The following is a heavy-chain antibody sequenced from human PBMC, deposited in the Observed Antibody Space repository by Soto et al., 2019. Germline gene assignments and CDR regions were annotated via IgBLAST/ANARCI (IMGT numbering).Heavy chain of an antibody. D-gene: IGHD3-16*01. CDR3: AKWGTVWV. Sequence: EVQLLESGGGLVQPGGSLRLSCAASGFTFNTYAMNWLRQAPGKGLEWVSVYSGSGGGTYYADSVKGRFTISRDNSKKMLYLQMTSLRVEDTAVYYCAKWGTVWVWGQGTLVTVSS. CDR2: YSGSGGGT. CDR1: GFTFNTYA. V-gene: IGHV3-23*01. J-gene: IGHJ4*02.